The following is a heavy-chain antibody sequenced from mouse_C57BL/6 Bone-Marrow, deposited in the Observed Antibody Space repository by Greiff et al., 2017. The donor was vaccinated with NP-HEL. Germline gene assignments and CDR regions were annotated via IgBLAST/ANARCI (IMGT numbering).Heavy chain of an antibody. CDR1: GFTFSDYY. V-gene: IGHV5-16*01. CDR2: INYDGSST. J-gene: IGHJ2*01. CDR3: ARVSLYGSSYNFDY. D-gene: IGHD1-1*01. Sequence: DVKLVESEGGLVQPGSSMKLSCTASGFTFSDYYMAWVRQVPEKGLEWVANINYDGSSTYYLDSLKSRFIISRDNAKNILYLQMSSLKSEDTATYYCARVSLYGSSYNFDYWGQGTTLTVSS.